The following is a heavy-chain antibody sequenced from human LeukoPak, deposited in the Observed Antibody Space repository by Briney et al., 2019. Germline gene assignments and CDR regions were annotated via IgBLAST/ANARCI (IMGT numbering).Heavy chain of an antibody. CDR3: AVEYYYDSSGVNWFDP. D-gene: IGHD3-22*01. CDR2: IYHSGST. CDR1: GGSISSGGYS. J-gene: IGHJ5*02. V-gene: IGHV4-30-2*01. Sequence: PSETLSLTCAVSGGSISSGGYSWSWIRQPPGTGLEWIGYIYHSGSTYYNPSLKSRVTISVDKSKNQFSLKLSSVIAADTAVYYCAVEYYYDSSGVNWFDPWGQGILVTVSS.